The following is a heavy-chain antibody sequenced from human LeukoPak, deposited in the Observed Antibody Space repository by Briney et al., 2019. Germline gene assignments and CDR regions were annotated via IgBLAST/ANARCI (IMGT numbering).Heavy chain of an antibody. D-gene: IGHD2-2*01. CDR3: ARARGGYCSSTSCYVRHNYYYYYGMDV. V-gene: IGHV3-21*01. J-gene: IGHJ6*02. CDR1: GFTFSNYN. Sequence: PGGSLRLSCVASGFTFSNYNMNWVRQAPGKGLEWVSSISSSGTYIYYADSLKGRFTISRDNAKNSLYLQMNSLRADDTAVYYCARARGGYCSSTSCYVRHNYYYYYGMDVWGQGTTVTVSS. CDR2: ISSSGTYI.